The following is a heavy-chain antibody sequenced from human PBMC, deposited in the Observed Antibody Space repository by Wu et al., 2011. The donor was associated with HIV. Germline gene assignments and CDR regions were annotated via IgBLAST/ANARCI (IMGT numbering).Heavy chain of an antibody. J-gene: IGHJ4*02. CDR1: GGTFSSYA. V-gene: IGHV1-69*15. CDR3: ARDLGGDEDY. CDR2: IIPIFGTT. D-gene: IGHD2-21*01. Sequence: QVQLVQSGAEVKKPGSSMKVSCTASGGTFSSYAISWVRQTPGQGLEWMGRIIPIFGTTNYTQKFQGRVTITADDSASTAYMELSSLRSDDTAIYYCARDLGGDEDYWGQGTLVTVSS.